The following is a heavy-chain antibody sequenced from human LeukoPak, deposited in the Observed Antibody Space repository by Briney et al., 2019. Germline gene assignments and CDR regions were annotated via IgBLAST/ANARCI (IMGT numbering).Heavy chain of an antibody. CDR3: ARDSRSGYSSSWYDGMDV. Sequence: PGESLKISCKGSGYSFTSYWIGWVRQMPGKGLEWMGIIYPGDSDTRYSPSFQGQVTISADKSISTAYLQWSSLKASDTAMYYCARDSRSGYSSSWYDGMDVWGQGTTVTVSS. J-gene: IGHJ6*02. V-gene: IGHV5-51*01. CDR1: GYSFTSYW. D-gene: IGHD6-13*01. CDR2: IYPGDSDT.